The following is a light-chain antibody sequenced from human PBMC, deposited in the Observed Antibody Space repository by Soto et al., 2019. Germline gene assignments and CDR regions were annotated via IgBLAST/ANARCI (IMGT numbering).Light chain of an antibody. CDR3: QQSFSPLFT. CDR1: QSISKY. CDR2: ATS. V-gene: IGKV1-39*01. J-gene: IGKJ3*01. Sequence: DIPMTQSPSSLSASVGDRVTITCRASQSISKYLNWYQQKPGKAPKLLIYATSSLQGGVPSRFSGSGSGTDFALTISSLQTEDFATYYCQQSFSPLFTFGSGTKVDVK.